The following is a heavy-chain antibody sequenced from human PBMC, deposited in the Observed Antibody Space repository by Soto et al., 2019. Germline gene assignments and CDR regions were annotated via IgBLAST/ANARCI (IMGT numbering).Heavy chain of an antibody. CDR1: GGTFSSYA. CDR3: ARGNSGSYVDYFDY. D-gene: IGHD1-26*01. Sequence: QVQLVQSGAEVKKPGSSVKVSCKASGGTFSSYAISWVRQAPGQGLEWMGGIIPIFGTANYAQKFQGRVTITADESTSTAYMGLSSLRSEDTAVYYCARGNSGSYVDYFDYWGQGTLVTVSS. J-gene: IGHJ4*02. CDR2: IIPIFGTA. V-gene: IGHV1-69*12.